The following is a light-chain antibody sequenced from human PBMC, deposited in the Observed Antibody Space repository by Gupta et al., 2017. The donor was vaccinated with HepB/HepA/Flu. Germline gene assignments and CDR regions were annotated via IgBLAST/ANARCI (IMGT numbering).Light chain of an antibody. CDR3: AAWDDSLNGRYV. J-gene: IGLJ1*01. Sequence: QSVLTQPPSASGTPGQRVTIPCSGSSSNIGSYTVNWYQQLPGTAPKLLIYNNNHRPSRVSDRFSAAKSGTSASLAISGLQSEDEADYYCAAWDDSLNGRYVFGSGTRVIVL. V-gene: IGLV1-44*01. CDR1: SSNIGSYT. CDR2: NNN.